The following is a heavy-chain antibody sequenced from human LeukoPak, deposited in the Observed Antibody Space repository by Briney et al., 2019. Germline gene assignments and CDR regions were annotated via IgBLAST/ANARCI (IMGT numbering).Heavy chain of an antibody. CDR3: AARSGELPYYFDY. CDR2: ISAHNGKT. J-gene: IGHJ4*02. V-gene: IGHV1-18*01. CDR1: GYTFTSYG. Sequence: GASVKVSCKASGYTFTSYGIHWVRQAPGQGLEWMGWISAHNGKTNYAQKLQGRVTMTTDTSTRTVYMELRSLRSDDTAVYYCAARSGELPYYFDYWGQGTLVTVSS. D-gene: IGHD1-26*01.